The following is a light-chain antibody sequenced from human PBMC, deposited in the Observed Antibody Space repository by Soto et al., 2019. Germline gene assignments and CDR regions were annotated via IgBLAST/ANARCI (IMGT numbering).Light chain of an antibody. CDR3: QQYNSYSPT. Sequence: DIPMTQSPSTLSSSVGDRVTIHCRASESISTWLAWYQQEPGKAPKLLIHKASSLQSGVPSRFSGSGSGTDFTLTISSLDPDDFATYYCQQYNSYSPTFGQGTKVDIK. CDR2: KAS. CDR1: ESISTW. V-gene: IGKV1-5*03. J-gene: IGKJ1*01.